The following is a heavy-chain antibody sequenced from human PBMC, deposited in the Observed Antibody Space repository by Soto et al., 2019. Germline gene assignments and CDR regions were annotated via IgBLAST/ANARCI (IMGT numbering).Heavy chain of an antibody. CDR3: ARQSGSSWLVGAFAI. J-gene: IGHJ3*02. D-gene: IGHD6-13*01. V-gene: IGHV4-39*01. CDR2: IFYSGST. CDR1: GDSISSSNYF. Sequence: PSETLSLTCTVSGDSISSSNYFWGWIRQPPGKGLEWIGTIFYSGSTYYNPSLKSRVTISVDTSKNQFSLRLISVTAADTAVYYCARQSGSSWLVGAFAIWGQGTMVTVSS.